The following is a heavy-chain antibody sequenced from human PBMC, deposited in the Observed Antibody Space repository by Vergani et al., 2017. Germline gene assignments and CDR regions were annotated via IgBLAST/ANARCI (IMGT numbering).Heavy chain of an antibody. CDR3: AREPDTAMAYYYYMDV. D-gene: IGHD5-18*01. J-gene: IGHJ6*03. Sequence: EVQLVESGGGLVQPGGSLRLSCAASGFTFSSYSMNWVRQAPGKGLEWVSYISSSSSTIYYADSVKGRFTISRDNAKNSLYLQMNSLRAEDTAVYYCAREPDTAMAYYYYMDVWGKGTTVTVSS. V-gene: IGHV3-48*01. CDR2: ISSSSSTI. CDR1: GFTFSSYS.